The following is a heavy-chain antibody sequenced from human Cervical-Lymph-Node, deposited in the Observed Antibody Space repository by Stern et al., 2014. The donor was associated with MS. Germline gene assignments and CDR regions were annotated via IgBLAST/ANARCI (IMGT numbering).Heavy chain of an antibody. CDR1: GGSISSSNW. Sequence: QLQLQESGPGLVKPSGTLSLTCAVSGGSISSSNWWSWVRQPPGKGLEGIGEIYHSGSTNYNPSLKSRVTISVDKSKTQFSLKLSSVTAADTAVYYCAREGYSSSYDAFDIWGQGTMVTVYS. CDR2: IYHSGST. J-gene: IGHJ3*02. V-gene: IGHV4-4*02. D-gene: IGHD6-6*01. CDR3: AREGYSSSYDAFDI.